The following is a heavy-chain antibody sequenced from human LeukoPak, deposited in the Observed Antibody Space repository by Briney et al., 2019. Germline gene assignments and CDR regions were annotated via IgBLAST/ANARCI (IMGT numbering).Heavy chain of an antibody. Sequence: GGSLRLSCAASGFTFDDYAMHWVRQAPGKGLEWVSGISWNSGGIGYADSVKGRFTISRDNAKNSLYLQMNSLRAEDTALYYCAKDMTYYYGSGGYYFDYWGQGTLVTVSS. D-gene: IGHD3-10*01. V-gene: IGHV3-9*01. CDR1: GFTFDDYA. CDR3: AKDMTYYYGSGGYYFDY. J-gene: IGHJ4*02. CDR2: ISWNSGGI.